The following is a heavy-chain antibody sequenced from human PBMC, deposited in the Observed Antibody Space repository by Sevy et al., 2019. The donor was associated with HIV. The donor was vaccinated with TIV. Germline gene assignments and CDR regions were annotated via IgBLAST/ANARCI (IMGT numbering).Heavy chain of an antibody. V-gene: IGHV3-30*02. CDR1: GFTFSTYG. J-gene: IGHJ6*02. CDR2: IRFDGTMQ. D-gene: IGHD2-2*01. Sequence: GGSLRLSCAASGFTFSTYGMHWVRQAPGKGLEWVAFIRFDGTMQYYTDSVKGRLTISRDNSKNTLYLQMNSLVAEDTAVYFCAKVLHIVVVPAAIDYYYGMDVWGQGTTVTVSS. CDR3: AKVLHIVVVPAAIDYYYGMDV.